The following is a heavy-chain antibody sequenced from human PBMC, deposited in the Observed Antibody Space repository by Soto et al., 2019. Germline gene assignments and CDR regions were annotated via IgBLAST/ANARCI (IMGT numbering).Heavy chain of an antibody. Sequence: GGSLRLSCAASGFTFNSYGIHWVRQAPGKGLEWVAVITHDGSQKYYADYVKGRFTISRDNSKNTLFLQMSSVREDDTAVYYCARDPFDYDSGIVPPPSRGFDYWGQGILVTVSS. CDR1: GFTFNSYG. CDR3: ARDPFDYDSGIVPPPSRGFDY. D-gene: IGHD3-22*01. CDR2: ITHDGSQK. J-gene: IGHJ4*02. V-gene: IGHV3-30*03.